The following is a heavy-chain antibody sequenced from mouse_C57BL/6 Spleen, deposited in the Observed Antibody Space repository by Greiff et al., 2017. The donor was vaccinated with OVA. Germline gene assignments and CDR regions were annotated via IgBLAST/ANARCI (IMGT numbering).Heavy chain of an antibody. J-gene: IGHJ3*01. D-gene: IGHD2-4*01. CDR3: ARVYYDYDVGFAY. V-gene: IGHV1-50*01. CDR1: GYTFTSYW. CDR2: IDPSDSYT. Sequence: VKLQQPGAELVKPGASVKLSCKASGYTFTSYWMQWVKQRPGQGLEWIGEIDPSDSYTNYNQKFKGKATLTVDTSSSTAYMQLSSLTSEDSAVYYCARVYYDYDVGFAYWGQGTLVTVSA.